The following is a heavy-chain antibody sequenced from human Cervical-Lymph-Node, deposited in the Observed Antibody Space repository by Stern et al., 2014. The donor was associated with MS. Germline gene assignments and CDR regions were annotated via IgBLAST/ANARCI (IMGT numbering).Heavy chain of an antibody. J-gene: IGHJ5*02. D-gene: IGHD3-10*01. Sequence: VQLVESGAEVKKPGSSVKVSCKASRDTFSHSAISWERQAPGQGLEWMGGIIPMLRTTTYAQKFQGRVTITADTATNILYMELSSLKSEDTAVYFCARDQGDYGSGSEDSWFDPWGQGTPVTVSS. V-gene: IGHV1-69*06. CDR3: ARDQGDYGSGSEDSWFDP. CDR2: IIPMLRTT. CDR1: RDTFSHSA.